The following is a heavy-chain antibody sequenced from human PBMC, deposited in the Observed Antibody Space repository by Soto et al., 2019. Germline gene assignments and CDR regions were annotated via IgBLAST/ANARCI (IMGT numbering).Heavy chain of an antibody. CDR1: DGSFSGYY. Sequence: TETLFLTCAVYDGSFSGYYWSWIRQPPGKGLEWIGAINHRGSTNYNPSLKTLVTISVDTTMNQFALELSSVTAAEAAVYSFACRIAAADREVGWFDLSGQGTLVTVSS. CDR2: INHRGST. V-gene: IGHV4-34*01. D-gene: IGHD6-13*01. CDR3: ACRIAAADREVGWFDL. J-gene: IGHJ5*02.